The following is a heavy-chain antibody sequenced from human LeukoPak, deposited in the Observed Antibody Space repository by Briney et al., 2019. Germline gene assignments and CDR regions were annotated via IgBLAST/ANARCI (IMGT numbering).Heavy chain of an antibody. V-gene: IGHV4-59*12. CDR3: AREDREQWLGIFDY. Sequence: SETLSLTCTVSGGSISSYYWNWIRQPPGKGLEWIGYIYYSGSTNYNPSLKSRVTISVDTSKNQFSLKLSSVTAADTAVYYCAREDREQWLGIFDYWGQGTLVTVSS. CDR1: GGSISSYY. J-gene: IGHJ4*02. D-gene: IGHD6-19*01. CDR2: IYYSGST.